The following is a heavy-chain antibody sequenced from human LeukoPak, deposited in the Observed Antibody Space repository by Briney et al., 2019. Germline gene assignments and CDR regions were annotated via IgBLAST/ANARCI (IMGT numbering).Heavy chain of an antibody. CDR3: ARHGPGYGDFSIDY. CDR2: ISYSGST. D-gene: IGHD4-17*01. V-gene: IGHV4-61*05. Sequence: PSETLSLTCTVSGGSISSSSYYWGWIRQPPGKGLDWIGYISYSGSTNYNPSLKSRVTISVDTSKNQFSLKLSSVTAADTAVYYCARHGPGYGDFSIDYWGQGNLVTVSS. J-gene: IGHJ4*02. CDR1: GGSISSSSYY.